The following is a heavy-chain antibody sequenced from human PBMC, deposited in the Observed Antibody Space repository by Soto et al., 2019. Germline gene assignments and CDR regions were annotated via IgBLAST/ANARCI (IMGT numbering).Heavy chain of an antibody. CDR2: IYHSGST. J-gene: IGHJ4*02. V-gene: IGHV4-30-2*01. CDR3: AKTQNDILDY. Sequence: SETLSLTCAVSGGSISSGGYSWSWIRQPPGKGLECIGYIYHSGSTYYNPSLKSRVTISVDRSKNTLYLQMNSLRAEDTAVYYCAKTQNDILDYWGQGTLVTVSS. CDR1: GGSISSGGYS. D-gene: IGHD3-9*01.